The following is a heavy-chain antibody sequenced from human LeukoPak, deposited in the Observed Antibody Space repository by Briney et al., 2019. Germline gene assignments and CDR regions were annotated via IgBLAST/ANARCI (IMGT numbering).Heavy chain of an antibody. CDR2: ISYDGSNK. Sequence: PGGSLRLSCAASGFTFSSYAMHWVRQAPGKGLEWVAVISYDGSNKYYADSVKGRFTISRDNAKNSLYLQMNSLRAEDTAVYYCARFWTSETRRGSVDYWGQGTLVTVSS. J-gene: IGHJ4*02. D-gene: IGHD3-10*01. CDR1: GFTFSSYA. CDR3: ARFWTSETRRGSVDY. V-gene: IGHV3-30-3*01.